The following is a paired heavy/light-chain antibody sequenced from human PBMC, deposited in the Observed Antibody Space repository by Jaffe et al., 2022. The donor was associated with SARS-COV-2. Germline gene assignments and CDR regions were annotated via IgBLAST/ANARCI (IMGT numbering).Light chain of an antibody. CDR2: EVS. V-gene: IGKV2D-29*01. CDR1: QSLLHSDGKTY. Sequence: DIVMTQTPLSLSVTPGQPASISCKSSQSLLHSDGKTYLYWYLQKPGQPPQLLIYEVSNRFSGVPDRFSGSGSGTDFTLKISRVEAEDVGVYYCMQSIQLPLYTFGQGTKLEIK. CDR3: MQSIQLPLYT. J-gene: IGKJ2*01.
Heavy chain of an antibody. CDR1: GGTFSSYT. Sequence: QVQLVQSGAEVKKPGSSVKVSCKASGGTFSSYTISWVRQAPGQGLEWMGRIIPILGIANYAQKFQGRVTITADKSTSTAYMELSSLRSEDTAVYYCARDPIGYCSSTSCGYYGMDVWGQGTTVTVSS. CDR3: ARDPIGYCSSTSCGYYGMDV. D-gene: IGHD2-2*01. J-gene: IGHJ6*02. CDR2: IIPILGIA. V-gene: IGHV1-69*08.